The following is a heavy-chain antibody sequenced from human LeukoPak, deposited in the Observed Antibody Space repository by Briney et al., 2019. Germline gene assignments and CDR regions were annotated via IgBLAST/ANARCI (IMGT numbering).Heavy chain of an antibody. V-gene: IGHV4-30-4*01. CDR2: IYYSGST. J-gene: IGHJ3*02. CDR3: ARYMLATTGNAFDI. CDR1: GGSISSGHYY. Sequence: SETLSLTCTVSGGSISSGHYYWSWIRQPPGKGLEWIGYIYYSGSTYYTSSLKSPVTISVDTSKNQFSLKLISVIAADTAVYYCARYMLATTGNAFDIWGQGTMVTVSS. D-gene: IGHD5-12*01.